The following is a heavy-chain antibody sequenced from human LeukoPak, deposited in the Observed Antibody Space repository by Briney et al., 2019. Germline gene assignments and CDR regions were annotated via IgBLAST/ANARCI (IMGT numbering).Heavy chain of an antibody. D-gene: IGHD1-26*01. V-gene: IGHV3-23*01. CDR2: ISGSGGGT. J-gene: IGHJ4*02. CDR3: AKDLGRYRNNFFDY. Sequence: GGSLRLSCAASGFTFSNYAMSRVRQAPDKGLEWVSTISGSGGGTYYADSVKGRFTISRDDSKNTLYLQMNSLRADDMTVYYCAKDLGRYRNNFFDYWGQGNLVTVSS. CDR1: GFTFSNYA.